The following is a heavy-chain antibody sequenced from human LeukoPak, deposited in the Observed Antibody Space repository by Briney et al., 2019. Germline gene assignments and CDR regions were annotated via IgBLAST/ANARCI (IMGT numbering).Heavy chain of an antibody. CDR2: ISAYNGNT. CDR1: VYTFTIYG. V-gene: IGHV1-18*01. J-gene: IGHJ4*02. D-gene: IGHD1-26*01. Sequence: ASVTVSFTSSVYTFTIYGISWVRQAPGQGLEWMGWISAYNGNTNYAQKLQGRVTMTTDTSTSTAYMELRSLRSDDTAVYYCARDLRLFRVGSYWGQGTLVTVSS. CDR3: ARDLRLFRVGSY.